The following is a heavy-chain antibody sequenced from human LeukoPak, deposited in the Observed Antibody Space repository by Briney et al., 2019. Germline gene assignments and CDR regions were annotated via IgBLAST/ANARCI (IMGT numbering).Heavy chain of an antibody. Sequence: GGSLRLSRAASGFTFITYSMNWVRQAPGKGLEWVSSISSSSSYIYYADSVKGRFTISRDNAKNSLYLQMNSLRAEDTAVYYCARDGYGDYAPDYWGQGTLVTVSS. CDR2: ISSSSSYI. CDR1: GFTFITYS. J-gene: IGHJ4*02. CDR3: ARDGYGDYAPDY. V-gene: IGHV3-21*01. D-gene: IGHD4-17*01.